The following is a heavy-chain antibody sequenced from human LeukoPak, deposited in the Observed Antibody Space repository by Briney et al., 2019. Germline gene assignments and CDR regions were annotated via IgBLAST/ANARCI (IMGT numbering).Heavy chain of an antibody. CDR2: IYHSGST. J-gene: IGHJ4*02. D-gene: IGHD3-3*01. CDR1: GYSISSGYY. CDR3: ARQDFWSGYYNDY. Sequence: SETLSLTCAVSGYSISSGYYWGWIRQPPGKGLEWTGSIYHSGSTYYNPSLKSRVTISVDTSKNQFSLKLSSVTAADTAVYYCARQDFWSGYYNDYWGQGTLVTVSS. V-gene: IGHV4-38-2*01.